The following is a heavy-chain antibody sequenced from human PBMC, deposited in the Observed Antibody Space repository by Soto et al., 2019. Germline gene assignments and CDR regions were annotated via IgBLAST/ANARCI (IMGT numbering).Heavy chain of an antibody. CDR2: IRNKVNTYAT. Sequence: EVQLVESGGGLVQPGGSLKLSCAASGFTFTDSAIHWVRQASGKGPEWVGRIRNKVNTYATAYAASVKGWFTISRDDATGTTYLQMNSLKTEDTAVYYCSRRRDWTATDPLDYWGQGTLVTVSS. D-gene: IGHD2-21*01. CDR1: GFTFTDSA. J-gene: IGHJ4*02. V-gene: IGHV3-73*02. CDR3: SRRRDWTATDPLDY.